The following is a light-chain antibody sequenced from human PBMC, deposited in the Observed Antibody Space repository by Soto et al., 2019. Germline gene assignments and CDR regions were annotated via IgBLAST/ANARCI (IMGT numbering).Light chain of an antibody. CDR1: QSVSSS. V-gene: IGKV3-20*01. CDR2: HTS. CDR3: QQYESSPRT. Sequence: EIVMTQSPVTLSVSPGERATLSCRSSQSVSSSLAWYQQKPGQAPRLLVYHTSNRATGIPDRFSASGSGTDFTLTISRLEPEDFAVYYCQQYESSPRTFGQGTKVDI. J-gene: IGKJ1*01.